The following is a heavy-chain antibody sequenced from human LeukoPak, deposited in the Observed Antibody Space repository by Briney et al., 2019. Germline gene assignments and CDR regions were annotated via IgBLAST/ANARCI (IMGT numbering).Heavy chain of an antibody. CDR2: VSGSAGST. Sequence: PGGSLRLSCAASGFTFNNYAMSWVRQAPGTGLEWVSTVSGSAGSTYYADSVKGRFTISRDNSRNTVYLQMNSLSAADTALYYCAKQDSRALYSVLDIWDQGTLVTVSS. D-gene: IGHD6-19*01. CDR1: GFTFNNYA. J-gene: IGHJ3*02. CDR3: AKQDSRALYSVLDI. V-gene: IGHV3-23*01.